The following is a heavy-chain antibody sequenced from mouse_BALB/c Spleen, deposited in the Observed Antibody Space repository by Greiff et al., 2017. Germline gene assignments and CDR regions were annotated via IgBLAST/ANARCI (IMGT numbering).Heavy chain of an antibody. V-gene: IGHV1S82*01. CDR2: LHPSDSET. Sequence: VQLQQPGAELVRPGASVKLSCKASGYSFTSYWMNWVKQRPGQGLEWIGMLHPSDSETRLNQKFKDKATLTVDKSSSTAYMQLSSPTSEDSAVYYSARDSSGYGFAYWGQGTVVTVAA. CDR1: GYSFTSYW. J-gene: IGHJ3*01. CDR3: ARDSSGYGFAY. D-gene: IGHD3-2*01.